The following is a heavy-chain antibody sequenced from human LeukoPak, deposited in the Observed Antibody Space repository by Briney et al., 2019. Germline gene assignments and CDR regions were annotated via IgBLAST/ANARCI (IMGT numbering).Heavy chain of an antibody. J-gene: IGHJ4*02. CDR3: ASQSYSGSYSGY. CDR1: GGSISSYY. CDR2: IFYSGST. V-gene: IGHV4-59*01. D-gene: IGHD1-26*01. Sequence: PSETLSLTCTVSGGSISSYYWSWIRQPPGKGLEWIGYIFYSGSTNCNPSLKSRVTISVDTSKNQFSLKLSSVTAADTAVYYCASQSYSGSYSGYWGQGTLVTVSS.